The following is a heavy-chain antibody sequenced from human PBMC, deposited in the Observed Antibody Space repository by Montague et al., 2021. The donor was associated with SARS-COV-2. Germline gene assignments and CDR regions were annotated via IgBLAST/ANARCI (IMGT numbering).Heavy chain of an antibody. J-gene: IGHJ6*02. CDR1: GGSISNYY. Sequence: SETLSLTCTVSGGSISNYYWSWIRQPPGRGLEWIGYIYHSGSTDYNPSLKSRVTISLDTSKNQFSLKVTSVTAADTAVYYCARGGGNVHDGLDVWGPGATVTVSS. CDR3: ARGGGNVHDGLDV. V-gene: IGHV4-59*01. CDR2: IYHSGST. D-gene: IGHD4-23*01.